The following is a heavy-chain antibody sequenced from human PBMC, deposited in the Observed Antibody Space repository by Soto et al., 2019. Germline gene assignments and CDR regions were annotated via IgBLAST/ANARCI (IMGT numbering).Heavy chain of an antibody. J-gene: IGHJ4*02. D-gene: IGHD6-13*01. CDR1: GVSISSYY. CDR3: ARTLSSSWLRTFDY. V-gene: IGHV4-59*01. Sequence: SETLSLTCTVSGVSISSYYWNWIRQPPGKELEWIGYIYYSGNTNYNPSLKSRVTISVDTSKNQFSLKLSSVTAADTAVYYCARTLSSSWLRTFDYWGRGTLVTV. CDR2: IYYSGNT.